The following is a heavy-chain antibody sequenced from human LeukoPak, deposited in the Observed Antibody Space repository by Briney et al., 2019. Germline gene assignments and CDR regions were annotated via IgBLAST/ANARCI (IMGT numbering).Heavy chain of an antibody. CDR2: INHSGST. D-gene: IGHD4-23*01. V-gene: IGHV4-34*01. CDR1: GGSFSGYY. Sequence: PSETLSLTCAVYGGSFSGYYWSWIRQPPGKGLEWIGEINHSGSTNYNPSLKSRVTISVDTSKNQFSLKLSSVTAADTAVYYCARLMITVVRGPFDYWGQGTLVTVSS. CDR3: ARLMITVVRGPFDY. J-gene: IGHJ4*02.